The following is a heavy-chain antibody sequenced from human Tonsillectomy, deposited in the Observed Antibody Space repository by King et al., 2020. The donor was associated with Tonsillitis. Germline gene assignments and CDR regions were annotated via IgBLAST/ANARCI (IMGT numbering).Heavy chain of an antibody. V-gene: IGHV3-7*01. D-gene: IGHD1-26*01. Sequence: VQLVESGGGLVQPGGSLRLSCVASGFTFSRYWMTWVRQAPGKGLEWVANIKEDGSEIYYVDSVKGRFTISRDNAKTSLHLQMNSLRAEDTAVYYCARLNSGRYWGDALHIWGQGTMVTVSS. CDR3: ARLNSGRYWGDALHI. CDR1: GFTFSRYW. J-gene: IGHJ3*02. CDR2: IKEDGSEI.